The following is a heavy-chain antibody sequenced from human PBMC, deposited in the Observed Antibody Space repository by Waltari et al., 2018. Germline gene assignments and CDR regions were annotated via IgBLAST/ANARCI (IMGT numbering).Heavy chain of an antibody. CDR3: ARLGDGYNDRYFDY. CDR2: IYYSGGKS. V-gene: IGHV4-39*07. J-gene: IGHJ4*02. Sequence: QLQLQESGPGLVTPSETLSLPCIVSGVSIRSSSYYWGWIRQPPGKGLEWIATIYYSGGKSYYIPSRQWRVTMSIGTSKNQFSLKLSSVTAADTAVYYCARLGDGYNDRYFDYWGQGTLVTVSS. D-gene: IGHD5-12*01. CDR1: GVSIRSSSYY.